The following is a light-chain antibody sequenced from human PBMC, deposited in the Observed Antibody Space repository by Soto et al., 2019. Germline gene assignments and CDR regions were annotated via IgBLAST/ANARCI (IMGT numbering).Light chain of an antibody. Sequence: EIVLTQSPGTLSLSPGERATLSCRASQSVSSKYLAWYQQKPGRAPRVLIYGTSIRASGVPERFSGGGSGTMFTLTIARLEPEDFAVYDCHQNGSSLFTFGAGTKVYFK. CDR1: QSVSSKY. V-gene: IGKV3-20*01. J-gene: IGKJ3*01. CDR2: GTS. CDR3: HQNGSSLFT.